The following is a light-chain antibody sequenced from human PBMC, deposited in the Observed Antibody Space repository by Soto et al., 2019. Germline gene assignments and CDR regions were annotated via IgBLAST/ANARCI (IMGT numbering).Light chain of an antibody. CDR1: SSDVGSHNP. Sequence: QSALTQPASVSGSPGQSIPISCTGTSSDVGSHNPVSWYQQHPGKAPKLMIYEGSKRPSGVSNRFSGTKSGNTASLTISGLQAEDEADYYCCSYAGSSLYVFGTGTKVTVL. V-gene: IGLV2-23*01. CDR2: EGS. CDR3: CSYAGSSLYV. J-gene: IGLJ1*01.